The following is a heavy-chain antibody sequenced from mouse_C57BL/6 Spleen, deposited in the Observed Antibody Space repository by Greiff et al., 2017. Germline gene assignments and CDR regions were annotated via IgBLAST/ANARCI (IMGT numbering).Heavy chain of an antibody. CDR3: ARSLYYDYLGFAY. J-gene: IGHJ3*01. CDR2: INPNNGGT. V-gene: IGHV1-26*01. CDR1: GYTFTDYY. Sequence: VQLQQSGPELVKPGASVKISCKASGYTFTDYYMNWVKQSHGKSLEWIGDINPNNGGTSYNQKFKGKATLTVDKSSSTAYMELRSLTSEDSAVYYCARSLYYDYLGFAYWGQGTLVTVSA. D-gene: IGHD2-4*01.